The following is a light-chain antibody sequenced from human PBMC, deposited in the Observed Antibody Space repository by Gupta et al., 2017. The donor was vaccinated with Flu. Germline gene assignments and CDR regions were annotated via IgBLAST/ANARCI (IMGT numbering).Light chain of an antibody. J-gene: IGKJ1*01. V-gene: IGKV3-20*01. CDR1: QSVGSSY. Sequence: ERGSLTCRARQSVGSSYLAWYQQKPGQAPRLLIYGATGRAPGIPDRFSGSGSGTDFTLTISRLEPEDFAMYYCQQYGTSPRTFGQGTKVEIK. CDR3: QQYGTSPRT. CDR2: GAT.